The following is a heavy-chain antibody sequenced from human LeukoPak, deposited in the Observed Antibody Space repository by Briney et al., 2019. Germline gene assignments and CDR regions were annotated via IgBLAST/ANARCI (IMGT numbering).Heavy chain of an antibody. Sequence: GGSLRLSCAASGFTFSSYSMNWVRQAPGKGLEWVSYISSSGSTIYYADSVKGRFTISRDNAKNSLYLQMNSLRAEDTAVYYCASERHDYGDLTDYWGQGTLVTVSS. CDR3: ASERHDYGDLTDY. D-gene: IGHD4-17*01. CDR1: GFTFSSYS. V-gene: IGHV3-48*04. J-gene: IGHJ4*02. CDR2: ISSSGSTI.